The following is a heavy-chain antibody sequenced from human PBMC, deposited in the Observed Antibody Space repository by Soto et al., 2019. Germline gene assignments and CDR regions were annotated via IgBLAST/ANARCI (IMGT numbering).Heavy chain of an antibody. CDR2: ISYDGSNK. D-gene: IGHD1-26*01. CDR1: GFTFSSYG. J-gene: IGHJ4*02. Sequence: PGGSLRLSCAASGFTFSSYGMHWVRQAPGKGLEWVAVISYDGSNKYYADSVKGRFTISRDNSKNTLYLQMNSLRADDTAVYYCAKDKFMVGATAPFDYWGQGT. CDR3: AKDKFMVGATAPFDY. V-gene: IGHV3-30*18.